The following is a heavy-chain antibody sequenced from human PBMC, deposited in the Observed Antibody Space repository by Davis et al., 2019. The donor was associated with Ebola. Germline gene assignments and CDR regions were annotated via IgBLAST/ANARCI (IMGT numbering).Heavy chain of an antibody. V-gene: IGHV3-33*01. CDR1: GFRLISYG. Sequence: PGGSLRLSCAASGFRLISYGMHWVRQAPGKGLEWVAVLWHDETNEYYGESVKGRFTISRDTSKNTVYLQMNNLRAEDTAVYYCTGAISYGWFDPWGQGTLVTVSS. CDR3: TGAISYGWFDP. J-gene: IGHJ5*02. D-gene: IGHD3-3*02. CDR2: LWHDETNE.